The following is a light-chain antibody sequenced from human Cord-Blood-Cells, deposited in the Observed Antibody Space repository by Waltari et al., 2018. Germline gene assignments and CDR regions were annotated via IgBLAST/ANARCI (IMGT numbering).Light chain of an antibody. J-gene: IGKJ4*01. Sequence: EIVLTQSPATLSSSPGERATLYCSASQGVSSYLAWYQQKTGQAPRLLIYDASNRATGIPARFSGSGSGTDFTLTISSLEPEDFAVYYCQQRSNWLTFGGGTKVEIK. CDR2: DAS. CDR3: QQRSNWLT. CDR1: QGVSSY. V-gene: IGKV3-11*01.